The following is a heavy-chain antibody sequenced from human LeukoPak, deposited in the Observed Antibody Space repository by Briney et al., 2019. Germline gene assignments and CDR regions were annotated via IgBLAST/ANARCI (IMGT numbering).Heavy chain of an antibody. D-gene: IGHD3-3*02. J-gene: IGHJ4*02. V-gene: IGHV4-38-2*02. CDR2: IYHSGST. Sequence: ETLSLTCTVSGYSISSGYYWGWIRQPPGKGLEWIGSIYHSGSTYYNPSLKSRVTISVDTSKNQFSLKLSSVTAADTAVYYCARDLAHFTADYWGQGTLVTVSS. CDR3: ARDLAHFTADY. CDR1: GYSISSGYY.